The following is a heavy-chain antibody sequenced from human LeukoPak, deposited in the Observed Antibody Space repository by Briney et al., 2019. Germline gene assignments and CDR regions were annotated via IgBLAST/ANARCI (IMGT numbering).Heavy chain of an antibody. CDR1: GYTFTSYG. D-gene: IGHD6-13*01. Sequence: ASVKVSCKASGYTFTSYGISWVRQAPGRGLEWMGWISAYNGNTNYAQKLQGRVTMTTDTSTSTAYMELRSLRSDDTAVYYCARDLWGGSSWYSGSSYWGQGTLVTVSS. J-gene: IGHJ4*02. V-gene: IGHV1-18*01. CDR3: ARDLWGGSSWYSGSSY. CDR2: ISAYNGNT.